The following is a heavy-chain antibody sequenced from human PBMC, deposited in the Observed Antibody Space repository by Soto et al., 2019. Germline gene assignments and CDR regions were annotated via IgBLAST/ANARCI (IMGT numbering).Heavy chain of an antibody. Sequence: LSLTCTVSGGSISSGGYYWSWIRQPPGKGLEWIGYIYYSGSTNYNPSLKSRVTISVDTSKNQFSLKLSSVTAADTAVYYCARRWGWAFDFSGQGTMVTVSS. CDR1: GGSISSGGYY. D-gene: IGHD3-16*01. CDR3: ARRWGWAFDF. CDR2: IYYSGST. J-gene: IGHJ3*01. V-gene: IGHV4-61*08.